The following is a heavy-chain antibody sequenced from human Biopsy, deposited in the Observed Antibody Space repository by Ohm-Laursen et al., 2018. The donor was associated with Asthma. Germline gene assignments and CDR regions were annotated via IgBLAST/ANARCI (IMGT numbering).Heavy chain of an antibody. V-gene: IGHV3-30-3*01. D-gene: IGHD6-19*01. CDR1: GFTFSSYA. Sequence: SLRLSCAATGFTFSSYAMHWVRQAPGKGLKWVAVISYDGSNKYYADSVKGRFTISRDNSKNTLYLQMNSLRAEDTAVYYCAREGIAVAHFDYWGQGTLATVSS. CDR3: AREGIAVAHFDY. J-gene: IGHJ4*02. CDR2: ISYDGSNK.